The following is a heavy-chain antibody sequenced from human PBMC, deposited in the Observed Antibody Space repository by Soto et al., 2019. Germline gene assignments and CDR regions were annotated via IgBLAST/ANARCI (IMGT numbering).Heavy chain of an antibody. J-gene: IGHJ4*02. CDR3: TRGMGNYYDSLNYFDY. V-gene: IGHV3-23*01. CDR2: ITGSAGST. Sequence: PGGSLRLSCAASEFTFSSYAMSWVRQAPGKGLEWVSAITGSAGSTDYADSVKGRFTISKDNSRNTLHLQMSSLRADDTALYYCTRGMGNYYDSLNYFDYWGQGALVTVSS. CDR1: EFTFSSYA. D-gene: IGHD3-22*01.